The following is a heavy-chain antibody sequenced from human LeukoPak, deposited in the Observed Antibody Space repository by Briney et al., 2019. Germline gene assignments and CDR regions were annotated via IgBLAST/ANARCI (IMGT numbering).Heavy chain of an antibody. D-gene: IGHD6-13*01. J-gene: IGHJ3*02. CDR2: INSDGSST. CDR1: GFTFSSYW. CDR3: ARVGKQQLPRVDAFDI. V-gene: IGHV3-74*01. Sequence: GGSLRLSCAASGFTFSSYWMHWVRQAPGKGLVWVSRINSDGSSTSYADSVKGRFTISRDNAKNTLYLQMNSLRAEDTAVYYCARVGKQQLPRVDAFDIWGQGTMVTVSS.